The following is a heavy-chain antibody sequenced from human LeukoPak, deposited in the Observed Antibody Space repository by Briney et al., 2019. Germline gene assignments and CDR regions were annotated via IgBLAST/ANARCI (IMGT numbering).Heavy chain of an antibody. CDR3: ARGYCSSTSCASDY. V-gene: IGHV3-7*01. J-gene: IGHJ4*02. D-gene: IGHD2-2*01. CDR1: GFTFSSYW. Sequence: GGSLRLSCAASGFTFSSYWMSWVRQAPGKGLEWVANIKQDGSEKYYVDSVKGRFTISRDNAKNSLYLQMNSLRAEDTAVYYCARGYCSSTSCASDYWGQGTLVTVSS. CDR2: IKQDGSEK.